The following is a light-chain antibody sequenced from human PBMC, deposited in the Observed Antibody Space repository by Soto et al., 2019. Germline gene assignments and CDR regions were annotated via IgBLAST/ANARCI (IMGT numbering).Light chain of an antibody. CDR1: QSLLDSNDGNTY. V-gene: IGKV2-40*01. CDR3: LQRTQSPYT. CDR2: TLS. J-gene: IGKJ2*01. Sequence: DIVLTQTPLFLPVTPGEPASISCRSSQSLLDSNDGNTYLDWYLQKPGQSPQLLIYTLSSRAYGVPARFSGSGSGTDFTLKISRVEAEDVGVYFWLQRTQSPYTFGQGTKL.